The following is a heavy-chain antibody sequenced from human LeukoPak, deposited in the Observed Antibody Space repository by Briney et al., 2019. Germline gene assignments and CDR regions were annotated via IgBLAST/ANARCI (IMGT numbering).Heavy chain of an antibody. CDR3: ASGIAVNAFDI. D-gene: IGHD6-19*01. CDR2: ISGSGGST. CDR1: GFIFSSYA. J-gene: IGHJ3*02. Sequence: PGGSLRLSCAASGFIFSSYAMSWVRQAPGKGLEWVSIISGSGGSTYYADSVRGRFTISRDNSKNTLYLQMNTLRAEDTAVYYCASGIAVNAFDIWGQGTMVTVSS. V-gene: IGHV3-23*01.